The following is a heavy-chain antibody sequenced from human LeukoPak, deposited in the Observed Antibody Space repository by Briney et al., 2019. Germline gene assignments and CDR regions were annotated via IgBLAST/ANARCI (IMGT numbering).Heavy chain of an antibody. CDR3: ARDRDGYSTIY. Sequence: PGGSLRLSCAASGFTFSSYWMHWVRQAPGKGLVWVSRIHTDGSSTSYADSVKGRFTISRDNAKNTLYLQMNSLRAEDTDVYYCARDRDGYSTIYWGQGTLVTVSS. V-gene: IGHV3-74*01. CDR1: GFTFSSYW. D-gene: IGHD6-13*01. J-gene: IGHJ4*02. CDR2: IHTDGSST.